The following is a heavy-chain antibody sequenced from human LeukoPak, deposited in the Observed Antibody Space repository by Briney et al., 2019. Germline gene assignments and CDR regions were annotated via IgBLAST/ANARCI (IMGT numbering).Heavy chain of an antibody. Sequence: SETLSLTCTVSGGSISSSSYYWGWIRQPPGKGLEWIGSIYYSGSTYYNPSLKSRVTISVDTSKNQFSLKLSSVTAADTAVYYCAGTATYYDILTGYWALGFFDYWGQGTLVTVSS. CDR3: AGTATYYDILTGYWALGFFDY. V-gene: IGHV4-39*01. D-gene: IGHD3-9*01. CDR1: GGSISSSSYY. J-gene: IGHJ4*02. CDR2: IYYSGST.